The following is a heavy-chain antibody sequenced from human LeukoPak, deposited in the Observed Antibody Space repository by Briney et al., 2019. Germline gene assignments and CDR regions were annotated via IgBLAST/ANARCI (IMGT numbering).Heavy chain of an antibody. CDR3: AKDGRVGATKFVDY. CDR1: GFTFDDYA. D-gene: IGHD1-26*01. V-gene: IGHV3-43*02. J-gene: IGHJ4*02. CDR2: ISGDGGST. Sequence: GGSLRLSCAASGFTFDDYAMHWVRQAPGKGLEWVSLISGDGGSTYYADSVKGRFTISRDNSKNSLYLQMNGLRTEDTALYYCAKDGRVGATKFVDYWGQGTLVTVSS.